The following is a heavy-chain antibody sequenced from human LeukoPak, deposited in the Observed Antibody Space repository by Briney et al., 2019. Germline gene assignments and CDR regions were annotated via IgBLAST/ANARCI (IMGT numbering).Heavy chain of an antibody. Sequence: GRSLRLSCAASGFTFSSYGMHWVRQAPGKGLEWVAVIWCDGSNKYYADSVKGRFTISRDNSKNTPYLQMNSLRAEDTAVYYCARDGGGVRYFDWENAPNYFDYWGQGTLVTVSS. CDR2: IWCDGSNK. V-gene: IGHV3-33*01. J-gene: IGHJ4*02. D-gene: IGHD3-9*01. CDR3: ARDGGGVRYFDWENAPNYFDY. CDR1: GFTFSSYG.